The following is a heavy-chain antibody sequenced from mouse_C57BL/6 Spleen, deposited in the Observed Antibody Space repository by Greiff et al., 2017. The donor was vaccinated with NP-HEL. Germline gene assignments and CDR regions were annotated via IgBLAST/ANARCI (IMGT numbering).Heavy chain of an antibody. CDR3: ARKDGSLAY. CDR2: IYPRSGNT. J-gene: IGHJ3*01. D-gene: IGHD1-1*01. V-gene: IGHV1-81*01. Sequence: QVQLQQSGAELARPGASVKLSCKASGYTFTSYGISWVKQRTGLGLEWIGEIYPRSGNTYYNEKFKGKATLTADKSSSTAYMELRSLTSEDSAVYFCARKDGSLAYWGQGTLVTVSA. CDR1: GYTFTSYG.